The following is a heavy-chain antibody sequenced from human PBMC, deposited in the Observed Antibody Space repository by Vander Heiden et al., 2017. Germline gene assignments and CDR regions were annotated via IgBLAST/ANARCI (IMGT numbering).Heavy chain of an antibody. CDR3: AKDASCGGDCYLYYFDY. V-gene: IGHV3-23*01. CDR1: GFTFSSHA. D-gene: IGHD2-21*02. Sequence: EGQLLESGGGLVQPGESLRLSCTVSGFTFSSHAMSWVRQASGKGLEWVSTISTGAVTTYYADSVKGRFSISRDDSKDTLYLQMNSLRAEDTAIYYCAKDASCGGDCYLYYFDYWGLGTLVTVSS. CDR2: ISTGAVTT. J-gene: IGHJ4*02.